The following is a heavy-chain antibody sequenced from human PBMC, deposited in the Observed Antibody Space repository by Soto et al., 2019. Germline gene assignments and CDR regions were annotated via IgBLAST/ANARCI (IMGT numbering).Heavy chain of an antibody. CDR1: GGSISSGGYY. D-gene: IGHD4-17*01. Sequence: SETLSLTCTVSGGSISSGGYYWSWIRQHPGKGLEWIGYIYYSGSTYYNPSLKSRVTISVDTSKNQFSLKLSSVTAADTAVYYCARGRYGDYETLIDYWGQGTLVTVS. V-gene: IGHV4-31*03. CDR3: ARGRYGDYETLIDY. CDR2: IYYSGST. J-gene: IGHJ4*02.